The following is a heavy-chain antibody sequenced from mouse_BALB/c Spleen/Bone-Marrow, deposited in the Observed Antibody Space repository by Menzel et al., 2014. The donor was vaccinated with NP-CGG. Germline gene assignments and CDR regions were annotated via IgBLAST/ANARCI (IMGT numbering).Heavy chain of an antibody. Sequence: QVHVMQSGSVLVRPGASVKLSCKASGYTFTSSWMHWAKQRPGQGLEWIGEIHPNSGNTNYNEKFKGKATLTVDTSSSTDYVDLSSLTSEDSAVYCCARELGRGYYFDYWGQDTTLTVSS. V-gene: IGHV1S130*01. D-gene: IGHD4-1*01. J-gene: IGHJ2*01. CDR1: GYTFTSSW. CDR3: ARELGRGYYFDY. CDR2: IHPNSGNT.